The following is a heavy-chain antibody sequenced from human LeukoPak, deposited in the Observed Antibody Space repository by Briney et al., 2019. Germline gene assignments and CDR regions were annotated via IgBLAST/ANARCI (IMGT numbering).Heavy chain of an antibody. CDR2: ISWNSGSI. CDR3: AKVQTYYYDSSGYPDAFDI. J-gene: IGHJ3*02. Sequence: GGSLRLSCAASGFTFDDYAMHWVRQAPGKGLEWVSGISWNSGSIGYADSVKGRFTISRDNAKNSLYLQMNSLRAEDTALYYCAKVQTYYYDSSGYPDAFDIWGQGTMDTVSS. CDR1: GFTFDDYA. V-gene: IGHV3-9*01. D-gene: IGHD3-22*01.